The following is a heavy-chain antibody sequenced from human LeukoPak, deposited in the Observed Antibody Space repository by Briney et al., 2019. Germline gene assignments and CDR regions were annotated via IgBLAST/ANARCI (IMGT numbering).Heavy chain of an antibody. J-gene: IGHJ4*02. CDR3: ARLGPYCGGDCYPRE. Sequence: SETLSLTCTVSGGSISSYYWSWIRQPPGKGLEWIGYIYYSGSTYYNPSLKSRVTISVDTSKNQFSLKLSSVTAADTAVYYCARLGPYCGGDCYPREWGQGTLVTVSS. CDR1: GGSISSYY. D-gene: IGHD2-21*02. V-gene: IGHV4-59*04. CDR2: IYYSGST.